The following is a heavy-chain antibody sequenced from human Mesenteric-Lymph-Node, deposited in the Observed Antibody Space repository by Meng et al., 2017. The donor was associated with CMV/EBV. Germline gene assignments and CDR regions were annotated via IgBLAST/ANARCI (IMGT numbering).Heavy chain of an antibody. CDR3: ARVLSTVTNYYYYGMDV. CDR1: GGPISSSSYY. V-gene: IGHV4-39*07. CDR2: IYYSGST. D-gene: IGHD4-11*01. Sequence: GSLRLSCTVSGGPISSSSYYWGWIRQPPGKGLEWIGSIYYSGSTYYNPSLKSRVTISVDTSKNQFSLKLSSVTAADTAVYYCARVLSTVTNYYYYGMDVWGQGTTVTVSS. J-gene: IGHJ6*02.